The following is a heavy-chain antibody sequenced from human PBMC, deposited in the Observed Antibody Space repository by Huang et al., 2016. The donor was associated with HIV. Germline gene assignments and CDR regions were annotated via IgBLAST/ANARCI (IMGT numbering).Heavy chain of an antibody. CDR2: IGSDCSYI. CDR1: GFAFSSYG. Sequence: EVELVESGGGLVTPGGSLRLSCAASGFAFSSYGVNWVRQALGRGIWWVACIGSDCSYIYYADSVKGRVTISRDNAKSSIYLQLDSLRAEDTAVYYCAYQQWLVGGLNHWGQGTLVVVSS. CDR3: AYQQWLVGGLNH. V-gene: IGHV3-21*02. J-gene: IGHJ5*02. D-gene: IGHD6-19*01.